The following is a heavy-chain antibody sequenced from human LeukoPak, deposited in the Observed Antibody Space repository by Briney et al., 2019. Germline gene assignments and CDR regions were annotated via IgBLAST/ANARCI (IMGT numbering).Heavy chain of an antibody. CDR1: GYTFTSYG. D-gene: IGHD3-10*01. J-gene: IGHJ5*02. CDR3: ARDLTMVRGAKYRPYNWFDP. CDR2: ISAYNGNT. Sequence: GASVKVSCKASGYTFTSYGISWVRQAPGQGLEWMGWISAYNGNTNYAQKLQGRVTMTTDTSTSTAYMELSSLRSEDTAMYYCARDLTMVRGAKYRPYNWFDPWGQGTLVTVSS. V-gene: IGHV1-18*01.